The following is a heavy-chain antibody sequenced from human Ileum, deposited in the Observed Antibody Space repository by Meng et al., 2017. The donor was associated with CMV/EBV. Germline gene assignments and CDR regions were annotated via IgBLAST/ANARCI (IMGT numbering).Heavy chain of an antibody. J-gene: IGHJ4*02. D-gene: IGHD1-26*01. CDR1: GGSLSGYF. CDR2: VSYSGTT. V-gene: IGHV4-59*01. CDR3: ARRWEGVTWFDY. Sequence: GSLRLSCIVSGGSLSGYFWTWIRQSPGKALEYIGGVSYSGTTDYNPSLKSRVTISVDTPKNQFSLKLTSVTAADTAVYFCARRWEGVTWFDYWGQGMLVTVSS.